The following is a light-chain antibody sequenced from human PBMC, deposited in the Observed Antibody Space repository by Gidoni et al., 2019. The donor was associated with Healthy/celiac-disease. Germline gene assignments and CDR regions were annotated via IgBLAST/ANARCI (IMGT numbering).Light chain of an antibody. CDR1: SSDGGGYNY. J-gene: IGLJ2*01. V-gene: IGLV2-14*01. CDR3: SSYTSSSTL. CDR2: DVS. Sequence: QSALTQPASGSGSPGQSIAISCTGTSSDGGGYNYVSWYPQHPGKAPKLMIYDVSNRPSGVSNRFSGSNSGNTASLTISGLQAEDEADYYCSSYTSSSTLFGGGTKLTVL.